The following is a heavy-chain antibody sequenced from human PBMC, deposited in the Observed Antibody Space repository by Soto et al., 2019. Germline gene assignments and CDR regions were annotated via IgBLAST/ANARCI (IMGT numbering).Heavy chain of an antibody. CDR3: ARGPHYYDTSGYQKPSDY. J-gene: IGHJ4*02. CDR2: ISYDGSNE. Sequence: QAPGKGLDWLAVISYDGSNEYYADSVEGRFTISRDNSKNTLFLQMNSLRAEDTAVYYCARGPHYYDTSGYQKPSDYWGQGTLVTVSS. D-gene: IGHD3-22*01. V-gene: IGHV3-30-3*01.